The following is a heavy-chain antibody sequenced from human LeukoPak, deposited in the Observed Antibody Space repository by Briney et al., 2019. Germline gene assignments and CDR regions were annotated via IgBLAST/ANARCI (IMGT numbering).Heavy chain of an antibody. CDR1: GGSFSGYY. D-gene: IGHD3-22*01. V-gene: IGHV4-34*01. J-gene: IGHJ4*02. Sequence: PSETLSLTCAVYGGSFSGYYWSWIRQPPGKGLEWIGEINHSGSTNYNPSLKSRATISVDTSKNQFSLKLSSVTAADTAVYYCARGDSSGYYQFDYWGQGTLVTVSS. CDR2: INHSGST. CDR3: ARGDSSGYYQFDY.